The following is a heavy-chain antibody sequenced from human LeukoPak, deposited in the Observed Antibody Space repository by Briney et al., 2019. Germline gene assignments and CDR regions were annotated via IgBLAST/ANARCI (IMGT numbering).Heavy chain of an antibody. CDR3: ARHGMSGSYTY. CDR2: MYTDGDT. CDR1: GASISGYW. J-gene: IGHJ4*02. D-gene: IGHD1-26*01. Sequence: SETLSLTCDVSGASISGYWWSWIRQPAGKGLEWIGRMYTDGDTNYNPALKSRVAISIDTSKNQFSLKLTSVTAADTAVYYCARHGMSGSYTYWGQGTLVTVSS. V-gene: IGHV4-4*07.